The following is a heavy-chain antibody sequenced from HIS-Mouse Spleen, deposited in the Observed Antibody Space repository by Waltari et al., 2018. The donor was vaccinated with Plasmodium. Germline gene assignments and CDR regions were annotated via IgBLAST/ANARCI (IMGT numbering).Heavy chain of an antibody. V-gene: IGHV3-7*01. CDR3: ASSWYWYFDL. Sequence: EVQLVASGGGLVQPGGSLRLACAASGFAFSSDWVSWVRQAPGKGLGWLPNIKQGGREKYNVDAVKGRFTISRDNAKNSLYLQLTGVSAEDTAVYYCASSWYWYFDLWGRGTLVTVSS. CDR1: GFAFSSDW. J-gene: IGHJ2*01. CDR2: IKQGGREK. D-gene: IGHD6-13*01.